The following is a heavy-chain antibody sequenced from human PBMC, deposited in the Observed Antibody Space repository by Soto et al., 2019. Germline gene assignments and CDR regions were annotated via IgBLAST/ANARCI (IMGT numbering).Heavy chain of an antibody. V-gene: IGHV3-23*01. CDR3: AKDGDSITRNTPLDY. J-gene: IGHJ4*02. CDR1: GFTFSSYA. D-gene: IGHD2-2*01. Sequence: EVQLLESGGGLVQPGGSLRLSCAASGFTFSSYAMCWVRQAPGKGLEWVSSISVSGDRTFYADSVKGRFTISRDNSRNTLHLQMNSLRAEDTALYYCAKDGDSITRNTPLDYWGQGTLFTVSS. CDR2: ISVSGDRT.